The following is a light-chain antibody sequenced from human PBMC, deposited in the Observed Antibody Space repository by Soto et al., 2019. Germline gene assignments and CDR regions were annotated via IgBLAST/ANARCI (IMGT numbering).Light chain of an antibody. CDR3: SSYTSSGTYV. J-gene: IGLJ1*01. Sequence: QSALTQPASVSGSPGQSITISCAGTSSDVGGYNYVSWYRQHPGKAPTLMIYEVTNRPSGISNRFSGSRSGNTTSLTVSGLQAEDEADYYCSSYTSSGTYVFGTGTKVTVL. CDR2: EVT. CDR1: SSDVGGYNY. V-gene: IGLV2-14*01.